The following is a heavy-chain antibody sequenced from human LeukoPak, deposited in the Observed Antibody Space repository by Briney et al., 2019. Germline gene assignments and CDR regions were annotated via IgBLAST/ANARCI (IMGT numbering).Heavy chain of an antibody. V-gene: IGHV3-30*18. CDR1: GFTFSNYG. CDR2: ISYDGSNK. D-gene: IGHD1-26*01. Sequence: GGSLRLSCAASGFTFSNYGMHWVRQAPGKGLEWLAVISYDGSNKYYADSVKGRFTISRDNSKNTLYLQMNSLRAEDTAVYYCAKPPEVGATVGYFDYWGQGTLVTVSS. J-gene: IGHJ4*02. CDR3: AKPPEVGATVGYFDY.